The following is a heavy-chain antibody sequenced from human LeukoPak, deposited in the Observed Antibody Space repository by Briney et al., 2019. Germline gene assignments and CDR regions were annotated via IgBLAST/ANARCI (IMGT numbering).Heavy chain of an antibody. D-gene: IGHD4-17*01. J-gene: IGHJ4*02. CDR3: TRGIYCDAVSFDH. V-gene: IGHV3-74*01. CDR2: ISYDESST. CDR1: GFTFTDYW. Sequence: GGSLRLSCAASGFTFTDYWMHWVRQVPGKGLVWVSHISYDESSTNYRDSVKGRFTISRDNARKTLYLQMNSLRAEDKAVYYCTRGIYCDAVSFDHGRQGTLVTVSS.